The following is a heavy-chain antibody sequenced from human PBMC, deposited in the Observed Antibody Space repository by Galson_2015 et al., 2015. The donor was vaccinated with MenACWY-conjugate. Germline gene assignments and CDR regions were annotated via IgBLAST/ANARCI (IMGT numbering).Heavy chain of an antibody. CDR2: ISRSGSTI. D-gene: IGHD3-22*01. Sequence: SLRLSCAASGFTFSSYEMNWVRQAPGKGLEWVSYISRSGSTIYYADSVKGRFTISRDNAKNSLYLQMNSLRAEDTAVYYCARYNLVGGYYDAFDIWGQGTMVTVSS. J-gene: IGHJ3*02. CDR1: GFTFSSYE. CDR3: ARYNLVGGYYDAFDI. V-gene: IGHV3-48*03.